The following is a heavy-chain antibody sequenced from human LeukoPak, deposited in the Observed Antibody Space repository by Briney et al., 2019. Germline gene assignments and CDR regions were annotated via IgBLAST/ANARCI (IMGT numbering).Heavy chain of an antibody. Sequence: PGGSLRLSCAASGFTFSDYYMSWIRQAPGKGLEWIGEINHSGSTNYNPSLKSRVTISVDTSKNQFSLKLSSVTAADTAVYYCARGPVVIIGYGMDVWGQGTTVTVSS. CDR3: ARGPVVIIGYGMDV. CDR1: GFTFSDYY. J-gene: IGHJ6*02. D-gene: IGHD3-22*01. V-gene: IGHV4-34*01. CDR2: INHSGST.